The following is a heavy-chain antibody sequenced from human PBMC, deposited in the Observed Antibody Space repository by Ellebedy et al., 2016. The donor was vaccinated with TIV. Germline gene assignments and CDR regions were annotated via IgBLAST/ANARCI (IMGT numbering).Heavy chain of an antibody. CDR2: IKQDGSEK. D-gene: IGHD4-17*01. CDR1: GFTFSSYA. V-gene: IGHV3-7*01. CDR3: SRHTDYALDY. J-gene: IGHJ4*02. Sequence: GESLKISCAASGFTFSSYAMHWVRQDPGKGLECVANIKQDGSEKSYVDSVKGRFTISRDNAKNSLYLQMNSMRAEDTAVYYCSRHTDYALDYWGQGALVTVSS.